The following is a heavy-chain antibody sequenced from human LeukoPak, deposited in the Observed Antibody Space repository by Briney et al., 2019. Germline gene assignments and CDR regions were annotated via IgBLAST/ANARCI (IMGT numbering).Heavy chain of an antibody. CDR3: ARDWGRRYSSGWYGDFDY. Sequence: GGSLRLSCAASGFILSDHYIDWVRQAPGKGLEWVAVISYDGSDKYYADSVKGRFTISRDNSKNTLYLQMNSLRPEDTAVYYCARDWGRRYSSGWYGDFDYWGQGTLVTVSS. V-gene: IGHV3-30-3*01. D-gene: IGHD6-19*01. J-gene: IGHJ4*02. CDR1: GFILSDHY. CDR2: ISYDGSDK.